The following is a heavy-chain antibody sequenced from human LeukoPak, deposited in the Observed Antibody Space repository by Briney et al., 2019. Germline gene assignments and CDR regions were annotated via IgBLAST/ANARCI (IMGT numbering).Heavy chain of an antibody. CDR1: GGSISSSNW. V-gene: IGHV4-4*02. Sequence: SETLSLTCAVSGGSISSSNWWSWVRQPPGKGLEWIGEIYHSGSTNYNPSLKSRVTISVDKSKNQYSLKLSSVTAADTAVYYWARGDKAAADAPQHGAKETLVTVPS. CDR2: IYHSGST. CDR3: ARGDKAAADAPQH. J-gene: IGHJ1*01. D-gene: IGHD6-13*01.